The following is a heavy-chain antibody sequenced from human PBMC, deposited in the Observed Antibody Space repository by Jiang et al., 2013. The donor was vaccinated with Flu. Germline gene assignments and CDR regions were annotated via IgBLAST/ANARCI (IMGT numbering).Heavy chain of an antibody. D-gene: IGHD1-20*01. J-gene: IGHJ5*02. CDR3: VGRISGNPTDFDP. V-gene: IGHV1-3*01. Sequence: EPGASVKVSCKASGYPFSSYALHWVRQAPGQRPAWMGWIHAGSGDMKYSQNFQGRVTMTRDTSATTAYLELSSLRSEDTAVYYCVGRISGNPTDFDPWGQGTLVTVSS. CDR1: GYPFSSYA. CDR2: IHAGSGDM.